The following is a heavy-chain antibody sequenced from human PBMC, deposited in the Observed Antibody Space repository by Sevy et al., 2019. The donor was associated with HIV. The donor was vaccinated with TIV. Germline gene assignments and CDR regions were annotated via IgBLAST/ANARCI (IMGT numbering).Heavy chain of an antibody. CDR1: GFTFGSYS. CDR2: IRQDGSDK. J-gene: IGHJ4*02. Sequence: GGSLRLSCAASGFTFGSYSMNWVRQAPGRGLEWVANIRQDGSDKFYVDSVKGRFTISRDYAKNSLYLQMNSLRAEDTAVYYCARFADYWGQGTLVTVSS. V-gene: IGHV3-7*01. CDR3: ARFADY.